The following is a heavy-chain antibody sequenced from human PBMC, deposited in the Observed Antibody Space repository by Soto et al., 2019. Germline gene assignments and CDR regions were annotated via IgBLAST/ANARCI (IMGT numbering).Heavy chain of an antibody. CDR2: ISYDGSNK. CDR3: AKNSPPTYSYGPSSGGMDV. J-gene: IGHJ6*02. CDR1: GFTFSSYA. D-gene: IGHD5-18*01. V-gene: IGHV3-30-3*02. Sequence: GGSLRLSCAASGFTFSSYAMHWVRQAPGKGLEWVAVISYDGSNKYYADSVKGRFTISRDNSKNTLYLQMNSLRAEDTAVYYCAKNSPPTYSYGPSSGGMDVWGQGTTVTVSS.